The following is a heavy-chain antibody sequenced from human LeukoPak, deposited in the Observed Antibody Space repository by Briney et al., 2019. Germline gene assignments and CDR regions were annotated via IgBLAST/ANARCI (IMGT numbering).Heavy chain of an antibody. CDR2: IGSSTNYI. CDR3: ARERGVSHPFDY. Sequence: GGSLRLSCAASPFTFSAHTINWVRQAPGKGLEWVSCIGSSTNYIHYADSVKGRFTISRDNAKDSVSLQMNSLRAEDTAVYYCARERGVSHPFDYWGQGTLVTVSS. J-gene: IGHJ4*02. D-gene: IGHD2-21*01. CDR1: PFTFSAHT. V-gene: IGHV3-21*01.